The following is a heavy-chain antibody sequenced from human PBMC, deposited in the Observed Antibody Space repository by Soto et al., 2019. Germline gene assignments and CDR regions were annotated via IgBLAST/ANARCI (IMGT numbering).Heavy chain of an antibody. CDR3: AKDIVVVVAAAGH. D-gene: IGHD2-15*01. Sequence: PGGSLRLSCAASGFTFSSYAMSWVRQAPGKGLEWVSAISGSGGSTYYADSAKGRLTISRDNSKNTLYLQMNSLRAEDTAVYYCAKDIVVVVAAAGHWGQGTLVTVSS. CDR1: GFTFSSYA. J-gene: IGHJ4*02. CDR2: ISGSGGST. V-gene: IGHV3-23*01.